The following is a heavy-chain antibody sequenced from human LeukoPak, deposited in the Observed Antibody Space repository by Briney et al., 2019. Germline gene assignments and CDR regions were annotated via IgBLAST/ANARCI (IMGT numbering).Heavy chain of an antibody. CDR1: GFTFSSYG. CDR2: IWYDGSNK. D-gene: IGHD2-2*01. Sequence: PGRSLRFSCAASGFTFSSYGMHWVRQAPGKGLEWVAVIWYDGSNKYYADSVKGRFTISRDNSKNTLYLQMNSLRAEDTAVYYCARDSCSSTSCYEGGAFDIWGQGTMVTVSS. V-gene: IGHV3-33*01. J-gene: IGHJ3*02. CDR3: ARDSCSSTSCYEGGAFDI.